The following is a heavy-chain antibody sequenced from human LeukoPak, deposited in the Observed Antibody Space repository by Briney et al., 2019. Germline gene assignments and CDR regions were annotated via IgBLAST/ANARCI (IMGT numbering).Heavy chain of an antibody. Sequence: PSETLSLTCTVSGGSISSGGYYWSWIRQHPGKGLEWIVYIYYSGSTYYNPSLKSRVTISVDTSKNQFSLKLSSVTAADTAVYYCARARIAAAGGVDPWGQGTLVTVSS. CDR1: GGSISSGGYY. D-gene: IGHD6-13*01. J-gene: IGHJ5*02. CDR2: IYYSGST. V-gene: IGHV4-31*03. CDR3: ARARIAAAGGVDP.